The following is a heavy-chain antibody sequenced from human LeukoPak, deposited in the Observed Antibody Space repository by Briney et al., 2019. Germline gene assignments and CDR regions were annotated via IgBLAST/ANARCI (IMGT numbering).Heavy chain of an antibody. J-gene: IGHJ5*02. V-gene: IGHV4-4*07. CDR1: GGSISSYY. CDR2: IYTSGST. CDR3: ARGWSVPAAIGGEGNWFDP. D-gene: IGHD2-2*01. Sequence: SETLSLTCTVSGGSISSYYWSWIRQPAGKGLEWIGRIYTSGSTNYNPSLKSRVTMSVDTSKNQFSLKPSSVTAADTAVYYCARGWSVPAAIGGEGNWFDPWGQGTLVTVSS.